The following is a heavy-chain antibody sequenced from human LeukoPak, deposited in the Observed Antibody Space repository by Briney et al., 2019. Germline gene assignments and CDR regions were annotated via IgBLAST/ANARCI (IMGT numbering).Heavy chain of an antibody. CDR3: ARDESSSSFYYYYYMDV. CDR1: GFTFSSYS. D-gene: IGHD6-6*01. J-gene: IGHJ6*03. CDR2: ISSSSSYI. V-gene: IGHV3-21*01. Sequence: PGGSLRLSCAASGFTFSSYSMNWVRQAPGKGLEWVSSISSSSSYIYCADSVKGRFTISRDNAKNSLYLQMNSLRAEDTAVYYCARDESSSSFYYYYYMDVWGKGTTVTVSS.